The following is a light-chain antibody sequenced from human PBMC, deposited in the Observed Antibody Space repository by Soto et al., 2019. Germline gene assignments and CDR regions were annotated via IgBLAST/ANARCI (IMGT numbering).Light chain of an antibody. CDR3: QQTYTYPNS. J-gene: IGKJ1*01. V-gene: IGKV1-6*01. CDR2: AAS. Sequence: AIQMTQSPSSLSASVGDRVTITCRASQGIRNDLGWYQQKPGKAPKLLIYAASSLQSGVPSRFSASGSGTDFTLTISGLQPEDFGTYFCQQTYTYPNSFGQGTKVDIK. CDR1: QGIRND.